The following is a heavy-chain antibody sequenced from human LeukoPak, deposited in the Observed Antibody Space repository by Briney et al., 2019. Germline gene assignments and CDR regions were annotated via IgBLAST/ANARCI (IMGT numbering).Heavy chain of an antibody. CDR1: GGSISSGGYY. D-gene: IGHD2-15*01. Sequence: SETLSLTCTVSGGSISSGGYYWSWIRQHPGKGLEWIGYIYYSGSTYYNPSLKSRVTISVDTSKNQFSLKLSSVTAADTAVYYCARRVVVVAATLIDPWGPGTLVTVSS. CDR2: IYYSGST. V-gene: IGHV4-31*03. J-gene: IGHJ5*02. CDR3: ARRVVVVAATLIDP.